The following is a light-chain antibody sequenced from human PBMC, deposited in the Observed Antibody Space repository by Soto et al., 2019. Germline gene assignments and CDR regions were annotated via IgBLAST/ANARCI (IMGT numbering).Light chain of an antibody. CDR2: SND. V-gene: IGLV1-44*01. J-gene: IGLJ7*01. Sequence: QSVLTQPPSASETPGQRFTISCSGSNSNIGGNTVNWYQQLPGTAPRLLIYSNDQRPSGVPDRLSGSKSGNSASLAISGLQSEDGADYYCGTWDDSLNGAVFGGGTQLTLL. CDR3: GTWDDSLNGAV. CDR1: NSNIGGNT.